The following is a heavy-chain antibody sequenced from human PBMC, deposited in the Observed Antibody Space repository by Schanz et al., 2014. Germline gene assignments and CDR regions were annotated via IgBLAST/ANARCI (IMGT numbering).Heavy chain of an antibody. V-gene: IGHV3-72*01. CDR3: ARRASCSRIGCPFDS. CDR2: VRNKNNRYTT. J-gene: IGHJ4*02. Sequence: VQLVESGGGAVQPGRPLRLSCAASGFIFSSYGLHWVRNAPGKGLEWVGRVRNKNNRYTTEYAASVKGRFTISRDDSKNSLYLQMNSLKTEDTAMYYCARRASCSRIGCPFDSWGQGTLVTVSS. D-gene: IGHD2-2*01. CDR1: GFIFSSYG.